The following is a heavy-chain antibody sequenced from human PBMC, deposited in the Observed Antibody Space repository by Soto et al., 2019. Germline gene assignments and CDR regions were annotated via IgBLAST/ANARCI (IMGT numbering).Heavy chain of an antibody. D-gene: IGHD6-19*01. CDR3: AKAGFSSGWSPSYFDY. CDR1: GFTFTSYA. J-gene: IGHJ4*02. Sequence: VQLLESGGGLLQLGRSLRPSVAASGFTFTSYARNGSRQAPGKGLEWVSAMSGTGGSTYYADSVKGRFTISRDNSKNTLYLQMNSLRVEDTAVFYCAKAGFSSGWSPSYFDYWGQGTLVTVSS. V-gene: IGHV3-23*01. CDR2: MSGTGGST.